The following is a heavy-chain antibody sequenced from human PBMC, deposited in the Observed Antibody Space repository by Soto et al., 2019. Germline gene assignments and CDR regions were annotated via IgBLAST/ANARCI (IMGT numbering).Heavy chain of an antibody. Sequence: VQLVQSGAEVKKPGSSVKVSCRASGATFRSYAFTWVRQAPGQGLEWMGGISPIFGSTIYARQFQGRVTITADDSASTAYMELNSLCSEDTAVYYCAGDYGVYDWYGMDVWGQGTTVTVSS. J-gene: IGHJ6*02. CDR1: GATFRSYA. V-gene: IGHV1-69*01. CDR3: AGDYGVYDWYGMDV. CDR2: ISPIFGST. D-gene: IGHD4-17*01.